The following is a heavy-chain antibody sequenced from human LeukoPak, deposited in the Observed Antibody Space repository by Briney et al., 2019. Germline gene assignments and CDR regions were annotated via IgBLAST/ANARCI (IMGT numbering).Heavy chain of an antibody. D-gene: IGHD2-21*01. V-gene: IGHV3-33*01. CDR3: ARDDSSVKGNWFDP. CDR1: GIXXXXXX. CDR2: IWYXGSNK. Sequence: PGRSLTLSCKASGIXXXXXXXXXVXXXPXKXXEXGXXIWYXGSNKHYADSVKGRFTISRDNSEKTLYLQMNSLRVDNTAVYYCARDDSSVKGNWFDPWGQGVPVTVSS. J-gene: IGHJ5*02.